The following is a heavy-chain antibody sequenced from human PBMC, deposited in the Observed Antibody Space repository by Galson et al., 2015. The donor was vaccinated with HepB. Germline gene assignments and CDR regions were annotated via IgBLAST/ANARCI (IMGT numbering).Heavy chain of an antibody. J-gene: IGHJ6*02. V-gene: IGHV4-30-4*07. CDR1: GGSISSGGYS. CDR2: IYYSGST. Sequence: TLSLTCAVSGGSISSGGYSWSWIRQPPGKGLEWIGYIYYSGSTYYNPSLKSRVTISVDTSKNQFSLKLSSVTAADTAVYYCAVLSGWGVPYYGMDVWGQGTTVTVSS. D-gene: IGHD2-8*01. CDR3: AVLSGWGVPYYGMDV.